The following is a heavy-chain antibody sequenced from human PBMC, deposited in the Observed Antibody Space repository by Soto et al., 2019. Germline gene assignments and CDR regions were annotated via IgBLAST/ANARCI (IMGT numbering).Heavy chain of an antibody. J-gene: IGHJ4*02. V-gene: IGHV1-18*01. CDR3: DRDSCTSGVCYSSDY. D-gene: IGHD2-8*01. CDR2: ISAYNGNT. Sequence: QVQLVQSGAEVKKPGASVKVSCKASGYTFTSYGISWVRQAPGQGLEWMGWISAYNGNTTYAQKLQGRVTMTTDTSTSTGNMEVSSLRTDDTAVYYCDRDSCTSGVCYSSDYLGQVTLATASS. CDR1: GYTFTSYG.